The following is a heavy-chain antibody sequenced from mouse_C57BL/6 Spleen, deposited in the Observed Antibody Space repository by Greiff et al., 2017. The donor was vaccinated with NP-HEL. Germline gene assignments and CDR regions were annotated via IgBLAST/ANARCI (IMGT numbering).Heavy chain of an antibody. CDR1: GYAFSSSW. D-gene: IGHD1-1*01. CDR2: IYPGDGDT. CDR3: ARFGYYYGSSSYYFDY. Sequence: VQLQQSGPELVKPGASVKISCKASGYAFSSSWMNWVKQRPGKGLEWIGRIYPGDGDTNYNGKFKGKATLTADKSSSTAYMQLSSLTSEDSAVYFCARFGYYYGSSSYYFDYWGQGTTLTVSS. V-gene: IGHV1-82*01. J-gene: IGHJ2*01.